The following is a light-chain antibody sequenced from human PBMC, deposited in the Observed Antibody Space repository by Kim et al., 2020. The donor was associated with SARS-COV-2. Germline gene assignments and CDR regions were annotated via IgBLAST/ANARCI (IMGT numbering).Light chain of an antibody. CDR1: QSVSSN. V-gene: IGKV3-15*01. CDR3: QQFNNWPTWT. J-gene: IGKJ1*01. CDR2: GAS. Sequence: EIVMTQSPATLSVSPGETATLSCRASQSVSSNLAWYQQKPGQAPRLLIYGASTRATGIPARFSGSGSGTEFTLTISSLQSEDFALYYCQQFNNWPTWTFGQGTKVDIK.